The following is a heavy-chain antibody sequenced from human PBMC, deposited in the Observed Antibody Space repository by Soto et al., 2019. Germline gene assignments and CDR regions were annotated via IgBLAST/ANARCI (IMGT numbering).Heavy chain of an antibody. CDR1: GGSFSGYY. Sequence: SETLSLTCAVYGGSFSGYYWSWIRQPPGKWLEWIGEINHSGSTNYNPSLKSRVTISVDTSKNQFSLKLSSVTAADTAVYYCARGPRYYDILTGYSPSYYYYGMDVWGQGTTVTVSS. V-gene: IGHV4-34*01. CDR3: ARGPRYYDILTGYSPSYYYYGMDV. CDR2: INHSGST. J-gene: IGHJ6*02. D-gene: IGHD3-9*01.